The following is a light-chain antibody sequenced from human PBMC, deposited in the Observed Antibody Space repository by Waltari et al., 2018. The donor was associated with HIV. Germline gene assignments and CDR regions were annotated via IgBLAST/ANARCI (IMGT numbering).Light chain of an antibody. V-gene: IGKV1-39*01. CDR2: DAS. CDR1: QTVTNK. CDR3: QQSFSSPLT. J-gene: IGKJ3*01. Sequence: DSQMTQSPSSLSASVGDSVTITCRASQTVTNKVNWYQQKPGKAPKVLIYDASTLQSGVPSRFRGGGSWTDFTLTITSLQLDDFATYFCQQSFSSPLTFGPGTKVDI.